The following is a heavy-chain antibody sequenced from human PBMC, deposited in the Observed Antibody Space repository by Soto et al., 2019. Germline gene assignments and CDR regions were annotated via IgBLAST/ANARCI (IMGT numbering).Heavy chain of an antibody. CDR1: GFTFNSYG. D-gene: IGHD5-12*01. Sequence: QVQLVESGGGVVQPGRSLRLSCAASGFTFNSYGMHWVRQAPGKGLEWVALIWYDGRNTYYEDSVKGRFTVSRDNSKNKLSLQMTGLRAEDTAVYYWAKGRSRYSDYDLDYWGQGTLVTVSS. V-gene: IGHV3-33*06. CDR3: AKGRSRYSDYDLDY. CDR2: IWYDGRNT. J-gene: IGHJ4*02.